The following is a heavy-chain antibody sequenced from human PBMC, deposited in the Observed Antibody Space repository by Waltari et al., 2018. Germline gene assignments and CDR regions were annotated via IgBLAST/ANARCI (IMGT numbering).Heavy chain of an antibody. CDR3: ARYEDLYGMDV. V-gene: IGHV4-4*02. J-gene: IGHJ6*02. CDR1: ADSIRSHKW. CDR2: IYQRGST. Sequence: QVQLQESGPGLVKPSGTLSLTCVVSADSIRSHKWCTWVRQPPGKGLEWIGEIYQRGSTTDNPSLKGRVTMSIDMSKKQLSLRLTSVTTADTAMYYCARYEDLYGMDVWGQGTTVTVSS. D-gene: IGHD2-15*01.